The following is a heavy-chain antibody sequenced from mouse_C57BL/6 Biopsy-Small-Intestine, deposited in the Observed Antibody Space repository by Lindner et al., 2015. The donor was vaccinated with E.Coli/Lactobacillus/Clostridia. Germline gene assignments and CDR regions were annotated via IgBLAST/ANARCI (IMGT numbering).Heavy chain of an antibody. CDR3: ARSHAEGDF. V-gene: IGHV1-42*01. CDR2: INPTTGGT. CDR1: GYSFTGYL. Sequence: VQLQESGPELVKPGASVTISCKASGYSFTGYLMNWVKQSPEKSPEWIGEINPTTGGTTYNQKFKAKATLTVDKSSSTAYMQFRNLTSEDSAVYYCARSHAEGDFWGQGTTLTVSS. J-gene: IGHJ2*01.